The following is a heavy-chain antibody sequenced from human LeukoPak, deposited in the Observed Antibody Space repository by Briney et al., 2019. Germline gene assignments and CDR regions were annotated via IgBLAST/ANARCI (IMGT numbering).Heavy chain of an antibody. CDR1: GFTVSSNY. Sequence: GGSLRLSCAASGFTVSSNYMSWVRQAPGKGLEWVSVIYSGGSTYYADSVKGRFTISREDSKNTLYLQMNSLRAEDTAVYYCARPAAAGIDPWGQGTLVTVSS. D-gene: IGHD6-13*01. V-gene: IGHV3-53*01. CDR3: ARPAAAGIDP. CDR2: IYSGGST. J-gene: IGHJ5*02.